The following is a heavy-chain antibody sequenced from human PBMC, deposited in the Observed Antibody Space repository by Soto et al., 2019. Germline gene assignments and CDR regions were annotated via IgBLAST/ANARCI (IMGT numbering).Heavy chain of an antibody. CDR2: IIPIFGTA. D-gene: IGHD5-12*01. Sequence: QVQLVQSGAEVKKPGSSVKVSCKASGGTFSSYAISWVRQAPGQGLEWMGGIIPIFGTANYAQKFQGRVTIXXDXSXXTADMELSSLRSEDTAVYYCARDLGDGYNQDWFDPWGQGTLVTVSS. J-gene: IGHJ5*02. CDR1: GGTFSSYA. CDR3: ARDLGDGYNQDWFDP. V-gene: IGHV1-69*12.